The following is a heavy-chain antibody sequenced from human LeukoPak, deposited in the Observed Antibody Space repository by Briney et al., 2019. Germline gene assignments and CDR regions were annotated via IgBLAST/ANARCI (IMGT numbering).Heavy chain of an antibody. CDR3: ARVTGYSSSWYQSNYFDY. CDR2: IYYSGST. Sequence: SDTLSLTCTVSGGSISSYYWSWIRQPPGKGLEWIGYIYYSGSTNYNPSLKSRVTISVDTSKNQFSLKLSSVTAADTAVYYCARVTGYSSSWYQSNYFDYWGQGTLVTVSS. D-gene: IGHD6-13*01. J-gene: IGHJ4*02. CDR1: GGSISSYY. V-gene: IGHV4-59*07.